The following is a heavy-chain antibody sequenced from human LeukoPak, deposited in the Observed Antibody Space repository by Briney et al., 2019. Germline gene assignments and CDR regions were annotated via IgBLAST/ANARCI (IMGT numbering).Heavy chain of an antibody. Sequence: PGGSLRLSCAASGFTFSDYYMSWIRQAPGKGLEWVSSISSSSSYIYYADSVKGRFTISRDNAKNSLYLQMNSLRAEDTAVYYCARDTPYGDYLICDYWGQGTLVTVSS. CDR2: ISSSSSYI. CDR3: ARDTPYGDYLICDY. D-gene: IGHD4-17*01. CDR1: GFTFSDYY. J-gene: IGHJ4*02. V-gene: IGHV3-11*06.